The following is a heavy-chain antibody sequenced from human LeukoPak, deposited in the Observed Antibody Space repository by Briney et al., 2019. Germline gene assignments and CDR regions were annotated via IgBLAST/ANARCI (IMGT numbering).Heavy chain of an antibody. CDR1: GFTFSSYA. CDR2: ISGSGGST. J-gene: IGHJ4*02. V-gene: IGHV3-23*01. Sequence: PGGSLRLSCAASGFTFSSYAMSWVRQAPGKGLEWVSAISGSGGSTYYADSVKGRFTISRDNSKNTLYLQMNSLRAEDTAVYYCAKAPLYSSGWYGDYWGQGTLVTVSS. CDR3: AKAPLYSSGWYGDY. D-gene: IGHD6-19*01.